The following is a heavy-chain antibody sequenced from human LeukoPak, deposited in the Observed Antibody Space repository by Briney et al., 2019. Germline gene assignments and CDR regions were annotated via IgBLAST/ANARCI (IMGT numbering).Heavy chain of an antibody. Sequence: GGSLRLSCAASGFTFSTYSMSWVRQAPGKGLDWVASINQDGSAEYYVDSVRGRFTISRDNAKNSLYLQVNSLRVDDTAVYYCASFRNTDIWGQGTTVTVSP. D-gene: IGHD2/OR15-2a*01. J-gene: IGHJ3*02. CDR2: INQDGSAE. V-gene: IGHV3-7*01. CDR1: GFTFSTYS. CDR3: ASFRNTDI.